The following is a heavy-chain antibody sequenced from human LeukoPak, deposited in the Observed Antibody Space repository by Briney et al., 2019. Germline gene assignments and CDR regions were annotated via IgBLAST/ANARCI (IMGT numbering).Heavy chain of an antibody. Sequence: HPGGSLRLSCAASGFTFSSYAMGWVGQAPGKGLEWVSDISGGGATTFYADSVKGRFTISRDNSKNTLYLQLSSLRAEDTAVYYCAKSTGYSTTGRDFDSWGRGTLVTVSS. J-gene: IGHJ4*02. D-gene: IGHD6-13*01. CDR1: GFTFSSYA. V-gene: IGHV3-23*01. CDR2: ISGGGATT. CDR3: AKSTGYSTTGRDFDS.